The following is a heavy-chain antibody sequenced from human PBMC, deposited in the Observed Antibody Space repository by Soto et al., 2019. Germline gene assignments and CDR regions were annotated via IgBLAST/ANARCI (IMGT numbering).Heavy chain of an antibody. CDR2: IDPTDSFT. J-gene: IGHJ6*02. D-gene: IGHD3-3*01. CDR3: ARRGSDFWSGLDV. Sequence: LKISCKGSGYNFTSYWIIWVRQMPGKGLEWMGNIDPTDSFTNYSPSFQGHVTISTDKSMSTAYLQWGTLKASDTAMYYCARRGSDFWSGLDVWGQGTTVTVSS. CDR1: GYNFTSYW. V-gene: IGHV5-10-1*01.